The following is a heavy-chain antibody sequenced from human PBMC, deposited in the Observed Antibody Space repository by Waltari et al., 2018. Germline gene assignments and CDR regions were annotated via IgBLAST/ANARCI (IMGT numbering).Heavy chain of an antibody. CDR3: ARPLYCSSTSCYIHAFDI. V-gene: IGHV4-39*01. J-gene: IGHJ3*02. D-gene: IGHD2-2*02. Sequence: VQLVESGGGLVQPGGSLRLSCAASGFTFSSYAMSWVRQAPGKGLEWIGSIYYSGSTYYNPSLKSRVTISVDTSKNLFSLKLSSVTAADTAVYYCARPLYCSSTSCYIHAFDIWGQGTMVTVSS. CDR1: GFTFSSYA. CDR2: IYYSGST.